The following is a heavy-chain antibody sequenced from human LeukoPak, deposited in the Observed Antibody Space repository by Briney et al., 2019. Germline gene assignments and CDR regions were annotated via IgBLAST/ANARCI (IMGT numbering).Heavy chain of an antibody. CDR2: IYSGGST. D-gene: IGHD3-22*01. J-gene: IGHJ4*02. CDR1: GFTVSSNY. Sequence: GGSLRLSCAASGFTVSSNYMSWVRQAPGKGLEWVSVIYSGGSTYYADSVKGRFTISRDNSKNTLYLQMNSLRAEDTAVYYCARVSSDAGYYFPDYWGQGTLVTVSS. V-gene: IGHV3-53*01. CDR3: ARVSSDAGYYFPDY.